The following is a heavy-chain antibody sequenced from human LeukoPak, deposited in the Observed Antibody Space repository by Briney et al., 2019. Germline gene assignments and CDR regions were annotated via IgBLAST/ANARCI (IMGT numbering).Heavy chain of an antibody. D-gene: IGHD6-13*01. V-gene: IGHV4-30-2*01. Sequence: SGTLSLTCAVSGGSISSGGYSWSWIRQPPGKGLEWIEYILHGGGTYSNPSLKSRVTISVDRSKNQFSLKLTSVTAADTAVYYCARSRFGGSSSWKGWFDPWGQGTLVTVSS. CDR2: ILHGGGT. J-gene: IGHJ5*02. CDR1: GGSISSGGYS. CDR3: ARSRFGGSSSWKGWFDP.